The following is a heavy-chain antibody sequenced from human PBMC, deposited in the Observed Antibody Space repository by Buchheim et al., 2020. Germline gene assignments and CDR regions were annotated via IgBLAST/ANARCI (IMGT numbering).Heavy chain of an antibody. CDR3: ARTSLRFLEWLSHQGGGMDV. Sequence: QVQLQESGPGLVKTSETLSLTCTVSGGSVSSGSYYWSWIRQPPGKGLEWIGYIYYSGSTNYNPSLKSRVTISVEASKNLFSLKLSSVTAADTAVYYCARTSLRFLEWLSHQGGGMDVWGQGTT. J-gene: IGHJ6*02. D-gene: IGHD3-3*01. CDR2: IYYSGST. V-gene: IGHV4-61*01. CDR1: GGSVSSGSYY.